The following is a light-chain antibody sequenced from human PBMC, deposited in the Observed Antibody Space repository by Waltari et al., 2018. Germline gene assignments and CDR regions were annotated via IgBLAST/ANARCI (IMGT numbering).Light chain of an antibody. Sequence: EIVMTQSPATLSLSPGERATLSCRASQGVSSSYLSWYQQKPGQAPRLLIYGAATRATGIPARFSGSGSGTDFTLTISRLQPEDFAVYYCQQDYNLPQNTVGQGTRLEIK. CDR1: QGVSSSY. CDR3: QQDYNLPQNT. V-gene: IGKV3D-7*01. J-gene: IGKJ5*01. CDR2: GAA.